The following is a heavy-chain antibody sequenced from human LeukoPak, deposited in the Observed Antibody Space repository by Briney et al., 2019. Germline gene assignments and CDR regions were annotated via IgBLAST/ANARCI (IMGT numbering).Heavy chain of an antibody. CDR3: ARFLDY. Sequence: GGSLRLSRAASGFTFSSYTMNWVRQAPGKGLEWVSYISSSSSTIHYADSVKGRFTISRDNAKKSLYLQMNSLRDEDTAVYYCARFLDYWGQGTLVTVSS. CDR1: GFTFSSYT. J-gene: IGHJ4*02. CDR2: ISSSSSTI. V-gene: IGHV3-48*02.